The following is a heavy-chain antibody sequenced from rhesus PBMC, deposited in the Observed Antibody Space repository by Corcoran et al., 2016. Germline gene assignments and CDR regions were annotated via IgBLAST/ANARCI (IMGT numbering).Heavy chain of an antibody. J-gene: IGHJ4*01. V-gene: IGHV3-16*02. CDR2: MKNKAEGGTA. CDR3: ARDRGAGY. Sequence: EVQLVESGGGLVQPGGSLRLSCAASGFPFSNCWMGWVRQAPGKGLDWVGRMKNKAEGGTAAYAESVKGRFTISRDDSKNTLYLQMNSLKTEDTAVYYCARDRGAGYWGQGVLVIVSS. D-gene: IGHD1-44*02. CDR1: GFPFSNCW.